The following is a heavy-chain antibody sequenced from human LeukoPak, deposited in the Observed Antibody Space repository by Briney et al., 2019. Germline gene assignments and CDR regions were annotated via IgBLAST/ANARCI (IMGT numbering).Heavy chain of an antibody. CDR1: GGSISSSY. D-gene: IGHD3-22*01. J-gene: IGHJ4*02. V-gene: IGHV4-59*08. CDR3: ARQAEERLNYDSSGYYFDY. Sequence: KSSETLSLTCTVSGGSISSSYWSWIRQPPGKGLEWIGYIYYSGSTNYNPSLKSRVTISVDTSKNQFSLKPSSVTAADTAVYYCARQAEERLNYDSSGYYFDYWGQGTLVTVSS. CDR2: IYYSGST.